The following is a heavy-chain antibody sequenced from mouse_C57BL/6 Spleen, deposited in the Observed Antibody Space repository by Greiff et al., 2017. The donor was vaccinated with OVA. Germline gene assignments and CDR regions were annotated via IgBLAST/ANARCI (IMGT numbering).Heavy chain of an antibody. CDR3: TTADDGYYDFAY. V-gene: IGHV6-6*01. CDR2: IRNKANNHAT. D-gene: IGHD2-3*01. J-gene: IGHJ3*01. CDR1: GFTFSDAW. Sequence: EVKLQESGGGLVQPGGSMKLSCAASGFTFSDAWMDWVRQSPEKGLEWVAEIRNKANNHATYYAESVKGRFTISRDDSKSSVYLQMNSLRAEDTGIYYCTTADDGYYDFAYWGQGTLVTVSA.